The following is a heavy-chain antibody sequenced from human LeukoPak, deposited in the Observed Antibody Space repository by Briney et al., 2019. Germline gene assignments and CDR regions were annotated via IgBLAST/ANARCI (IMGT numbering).Heavy chain of an antibody. V-gene: IGHV1-69*13. CDR1: GGTFSSYA. CDR3: ARDDCSSTCCSYYRYMDV. J-gene: IGHJ6*03. CDR2: IIPIFGTA. D-gene: IGHD2-2*01. Sequence: SVKVSCKASGGTFSSYAISWVRQAPGQGLEWMGGIIPIFGTANYAQKFQGRVTITADESTSTAYMELSSLRSEDTAVYYCARDDCSSTCCSYYRYMDVWGKGTTVTVSS.